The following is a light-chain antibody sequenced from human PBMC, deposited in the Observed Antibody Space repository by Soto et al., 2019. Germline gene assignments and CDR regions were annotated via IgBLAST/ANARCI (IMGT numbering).Light chain of an antibody. Sequence: DIQMTQSPSTLSPSVGDRVTITCRASRSISDWLAWYQQKPGKAPNPLIFDASTLKSGVPSRFSGSGSGTEFTLTISRLQPDDVATYYCLQYSSHSWTFGQGTKVDIK. CDR3: LQYSSHSWT. V-gene: IGKV1-5*01. CDR1: RSISDW. J-gene: IGKJ1*01. CDR2: DAS.